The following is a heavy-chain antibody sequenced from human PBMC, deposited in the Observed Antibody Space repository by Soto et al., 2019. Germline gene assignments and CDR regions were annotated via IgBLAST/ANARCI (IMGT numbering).Heavy chain of an antibody. CDR3: VRWSYLDY. J-gene: IGHJ4*02. CDR2: ISGSDGKT. CDR1: GLTVSGNY. D-gene: IGHD3-3*01. Sequence: GGSLRLSCAASGLTVSGNYMSWVRQAPGKGLEWVSTISGSDGKTFYADSVKGHFSISRDTSKNMLYLQMNNLRGDDTAVYYCVRWSYLDYWGQGTRVTVSS. V-gene: IGHV3-23*01.